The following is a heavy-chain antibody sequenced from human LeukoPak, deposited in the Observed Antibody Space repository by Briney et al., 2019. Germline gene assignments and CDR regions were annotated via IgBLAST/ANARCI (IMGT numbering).Heavy chain of an antibody. J-gene: IGHJ4*02. D-gene: IGHD6-13*01. CDR3: AKDILAAGLFFDY. CDR1: GFIFSDFY. Sequence: GGSLRLSCAASGFIFSDFYMGWIRQAPGKGLEWVSYISISGTTTNYADSVKGRFTISRDDARNSLYLQMNSLRAEDTAVYYCAKDILAAGLFFDYWSQGTLVTVSS. V-gene: IGHV3-11*01. CDR2: ISISGTTT.